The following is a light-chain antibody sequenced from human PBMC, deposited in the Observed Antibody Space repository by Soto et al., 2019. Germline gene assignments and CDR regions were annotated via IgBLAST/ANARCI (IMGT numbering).Light chain of an antibody. J-gene: IGKJ3*01. CDR1: QGIGNY. V-gene: IGKV1-27*01. CDR2: AAS. Sequence: DIQMTQSPSSLSASVGDRVTITRRASQGIGNYLAWYQQRPGEVPRFLIYAASTLQSGVPSRFSGSGSGTEFTLTISSLQPEDVATYYCQKYNIAPFTFGPGSKVDIK. CDR3: QKYNIAPFT.